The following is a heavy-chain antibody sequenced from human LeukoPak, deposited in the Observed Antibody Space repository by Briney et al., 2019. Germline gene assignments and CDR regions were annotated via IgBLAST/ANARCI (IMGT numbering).Heavy chain of an antibody. CDR3: AKDLGWELPAEAY. J-gene: IGHJ4*02. Sequence: GGSLRLSCVASGFTFKNYVMNWVRQAPGKGLEWLATIYGSGVSISFADSVKGRFTISRDNSNNTLYLQMNSLRAEDTAMYYCAKDLGWELPAEAYWGQGILVTVSS. CDR2: IYGSGVSI. V-gene: IGHV3-23*01. CDR1: GFTFKNYV. D-gene: IGHD1-26*01.